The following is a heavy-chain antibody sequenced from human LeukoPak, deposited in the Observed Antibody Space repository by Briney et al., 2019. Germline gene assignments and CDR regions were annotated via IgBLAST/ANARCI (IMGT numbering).Heavy chain of an antibody. D-gene: IGHD6-13*01. CDR1: GFLFSAYS. V-gene: IGHV3-21*01. CDR2: ISDTPSYR. Sequence: GGSLRLSCAAPGFLFSAYSMNWVRQAPGKGLEWLSSISDTPSYRYYSDSVKGRFTISRDNAKNSLYLQMHSLRAEDTALYYCAGDFSTWQGEAFDIWGQGTMVIVSS. J-gene: IGHJ3*02. CDR3: AGDFSTWQGEAFDI.